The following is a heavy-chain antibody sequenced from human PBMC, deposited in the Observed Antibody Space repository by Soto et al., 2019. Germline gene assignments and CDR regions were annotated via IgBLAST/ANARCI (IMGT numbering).Heavy chain of an antibody. CDR2: IYYSGST. CDR1: GASITTYY. Sequence: PSETLSLTCSVSGASITTYYWSWIRQPPGKGLERLGYIYYSGSTNYNPFLKSRVTISVDTSKNLFSLKLSSVTAADTALYYFARVISSGSYSSAYNWFDPWGQGTLVTVSS. CDR3: ARVISSGSYSSAYNWFDP. V-gene: IGHV4-59*01. J-gene: IGHJ5*02. D-gene: IGHD3-10*01.